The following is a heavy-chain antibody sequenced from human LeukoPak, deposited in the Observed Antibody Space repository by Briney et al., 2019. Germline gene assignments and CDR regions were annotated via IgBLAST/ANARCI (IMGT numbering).Heavy chain of an antibody. Sequence: PGGSLRLSCVTSGFTFSTYWMNWVRQAPGKGLEWVGRIKSKIDGGAIDYATPVKGRFTMSRDDSKKTLYLQMNSLKTEDTARYYCTTDTFYMKGHDPWGQGTLVIVSS. V-gene: IGHV3-15*07. CDR2: IKSKIDGGAI. CDR3: TTDTFYMKGHDP. J-gene: IGHJ5*02. CDR1: GFTFSTYW. D-gene: IGHD2/OR15-2a*01.